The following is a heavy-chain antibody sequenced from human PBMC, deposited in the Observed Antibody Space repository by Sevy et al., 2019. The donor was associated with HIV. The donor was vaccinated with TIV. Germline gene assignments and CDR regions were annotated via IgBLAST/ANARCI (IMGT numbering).Heavy chain of an antibody. CDR1: GFTFSSYG. D-gene: IGHD3-10*01. Sequence: GGSLRLSCAASGFTFSSYGMHWVRQAPGKGLEWVALIWDDGGNKYYADSVKGRFTISRDNSENTMYLQMNSLRAEDTAVYYCARGANYVGSGSHPNLDYWGQGTLVTVSS. CDR2: IWDDGGNK. V-gene: IGHV3-33*01. J-gene: IGHJ4*02. CDR3: ARGANYVGSGSHPNLDY.